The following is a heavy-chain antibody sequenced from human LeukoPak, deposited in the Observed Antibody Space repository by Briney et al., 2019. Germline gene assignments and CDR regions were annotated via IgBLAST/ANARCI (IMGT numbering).Heavy chain of an antibody. CDR3: ARGSWSAADTNIDY. D-gene: IGHD6-13*01. J-gene: IGHJ4*02. CDR1: GFTLSTYW. V-gene: IGHV3-74*01. CDR2: VNSDGSRT. Sequence: GGSLRLSRAASGFTLSTYWMHWVRHGPGKGLVWGSCVNSDGSRTTYADPVKGRFTISRDNAKNTLYLQMNTLRVEDTAVYYCARGSWSAADTNIDYWGQGTLVTVSS.